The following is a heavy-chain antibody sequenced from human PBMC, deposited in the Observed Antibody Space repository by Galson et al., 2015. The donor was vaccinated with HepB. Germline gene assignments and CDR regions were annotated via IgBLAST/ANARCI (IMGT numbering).Heavy chain of an antibody. D-gene: IGHD6-19*01. V-gene: IGHV3-21*01. CDR1: GFTFSSYS. Sequence: SLRLSCAASGFTFSSYSMNWVRQAPGKGLEWVSSIHSSSTYIYYADSVKGRFTISRDNAKNSLCLQMNSLRAEDTAVYYCARDLLIGGYSSTGGFDYWGQGTLVTVSS. J-gene: IGHJ4*02. CDR3: ARDLLIGGYSSTGGFDY. CDR2: IHSSSTYI.